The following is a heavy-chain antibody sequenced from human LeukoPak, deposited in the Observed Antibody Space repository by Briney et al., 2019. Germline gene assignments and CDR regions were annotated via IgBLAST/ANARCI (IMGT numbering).Heavy chain of an antibody. D-gene: IGHD6-19*01. V-gene: IGHV3-21*01. CDR1: GFTFSNHA. CDR2: ISSSSSYI. CDR3: ARSSIAVVGDDY. Sequence: GGSLRLSCAASGFTFSNHAMTWVRQAPGKGLEWVSSISSSSSYIYYADSVKGRFTISRDNAKNSLYLQMNSLRAEDTAVYYCARSSIAVVGDDYWGQGTLVTVSS. J-gene: IGHJ4*02.